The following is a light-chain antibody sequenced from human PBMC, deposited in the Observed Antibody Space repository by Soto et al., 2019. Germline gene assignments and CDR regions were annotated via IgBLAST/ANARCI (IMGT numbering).Light chain of an antibody. Sequence: DIQMTQSPSTLSASVGDTVTIXXRASESIDNWLAWYQQKPGKAPKXLIFAASTLVRGVPSRFSGRGSGTEFTLTISSLQADDYATFYCQQYHTDWTFGQGTKVDIK. CDR3: QQYHTDWT. J-gene: IGKJ1*01. CDR1: ESIDNW. CDR2: AAS. V-gene: IGKV1-5*01.